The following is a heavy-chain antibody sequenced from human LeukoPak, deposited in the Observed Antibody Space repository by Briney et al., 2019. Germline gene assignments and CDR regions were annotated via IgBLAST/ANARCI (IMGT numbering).Heavy chain of an antibody. CDR2: ISWNSGSI. J-gene: IGHJ4*02. Sequence: GGSLRLSCAASGFTFDDYAMHWVRQAPGKGLEWVSGISWNSGSIGYADSVKGRFTISRDNAKNSLYLQMNSLRAEDTALYYCAKDGYCSGGSCYGGPFDYWGQGTLVTVSS. D-gene: IGHD2-15*01. CDR3: AKDGYCSGGSCYGGPFDY. V-gene: IGHV3-9*01. CDR1: GFTFDDYA.